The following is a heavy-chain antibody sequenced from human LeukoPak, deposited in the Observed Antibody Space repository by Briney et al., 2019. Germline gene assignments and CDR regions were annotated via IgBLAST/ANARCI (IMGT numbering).Heavy chain of an antibody. D-gene: IGHD6-19*01. V-gene: IGHV1-18*01. Sequence: ASVKVSCKASGYIFTTYGITWVRQAPGQGLEWMGWISVYNDNTYYSQKLQGRVTMTTDTSTSTAYMELRSLRSDDTAVYYCARGWGYSSGWYRTSFDYWGQGTLVTVSS. CDR3: ARGWGYSSGWYRTSFDY. CDR1: GYIFTTYG. J-gene: IGHJ4*02. CDR2: ISVYNDNT.